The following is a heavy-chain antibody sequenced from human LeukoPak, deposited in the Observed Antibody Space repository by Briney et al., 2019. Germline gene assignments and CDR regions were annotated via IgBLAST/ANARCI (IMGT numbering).Heavy chain of an antibody. D-gene: IGHD3-10*01. V-gene: IGHV4-59*01. J-gene: IGHJ5*02. CDR1: GGSISSYY. CDR3: ARAGGSYYPIMYNWFDP. Sequence: PSETLSLTRTVSGGSISSYYWSWIRQPPGKGLEWIGYIYYSGSTNHNPSLKSRVTISVDTSKNQFSLKLSSVTAADTAVYYCARAGGSYYPIMYNWFDPWGQGTLVTVSS. CDR2: IYYSGST.